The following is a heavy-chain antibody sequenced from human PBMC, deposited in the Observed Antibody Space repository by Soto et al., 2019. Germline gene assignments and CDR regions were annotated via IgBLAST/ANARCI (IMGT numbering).Heavy chain of an antibody. V-gene: IGHV3-21*01. CDR2: ISSSSSYI. D-gene: IGHD2-15*01. J-gene: IGHJ5*02. CDR3: ARGLSRCSGGSCGVPWFDP. CDR1: GFTFSSYS. Sequence: EVQLVESGGGLVKPGGSLRLSCAASGFTFSSYSMNWVRQAPGKGLEWVSSISSSSSYIYYADSVKGRFTISRDNAKNSLYLQMNSLRAEDKAVYYCARGLSRCSGGSCGVPWFDPWGQGSLVTVSS.